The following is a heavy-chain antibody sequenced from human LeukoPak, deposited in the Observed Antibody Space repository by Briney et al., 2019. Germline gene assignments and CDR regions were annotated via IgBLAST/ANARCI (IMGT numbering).Heavy chain of an antibody. CDR2: IRYDGSNK. CDR1: GFTFSSYS. J-gene: IGHJ4*02. CDR3: ARAWIQLWSPRGTLGY. Sequence: GGSLRLSCAASGFTFSSYSMNWVRQAPGKGLEWVAFIRYDGSNKYYADSVKGRFTISRDNSKNTLYLQMNSLRAEDTAVYYCARAWIQLWSPRGTLGYWGQGTLVTVSS. V-gene: IGHV3-30*02. D-gene: IGHD5-18*01.